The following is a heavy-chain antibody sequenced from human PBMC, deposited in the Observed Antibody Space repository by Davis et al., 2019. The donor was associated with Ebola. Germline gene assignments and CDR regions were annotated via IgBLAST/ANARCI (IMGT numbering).Heavy chain of an antibody. CDR1: GGSISSSSYY. CDR2: INHSGST. D-gene: IGHD5-12*01. J-gene: IGHJ6*02. Sequence: SETLSLTCTVSGGSISSSSYYWSWIRQPPGKGLEWIGEINHSGSTYYNPSLKSRVTISVDTSKNQFSLKLSSVTAADTAVYYCAGYSGYDEGDYYYYYGMDVWGQGTTVTVSS. V-gene: IGHV4-39*07. CDR3: AGYSGYDEGDYYYYYGMDV.